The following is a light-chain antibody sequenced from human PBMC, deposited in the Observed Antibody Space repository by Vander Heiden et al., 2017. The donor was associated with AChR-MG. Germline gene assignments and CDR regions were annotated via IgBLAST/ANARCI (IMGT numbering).Light chain of an antibody. CDR1: GRDVGAYNH. V-gene: IGLV2-8*01. J-gene: IGLJ3*02. CDR2: EVD. Sequence: QSALTQPPSASGSPGQSVTISCTGTGRDVGAYNHVSWHQQHPGKAPKLIIYEVDKRPSGVPGRFSGSKSGYTASLTVFGLQAEDEADYYCSSYAGRNSWVFGGGTKLTVL. CDR3: SSYAGRNSWV.